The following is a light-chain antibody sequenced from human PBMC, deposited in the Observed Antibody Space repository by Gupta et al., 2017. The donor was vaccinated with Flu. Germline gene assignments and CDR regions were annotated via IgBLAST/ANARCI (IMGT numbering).Light chain of an antibody. V-gene: IGLV1-47*01. CDR2: RDD. CDR3: AAWDDSLSGWV. Sequence: DSISDSVRISNVGKNYASWYQLFPGTSPKLLIYRDDTRPSGVPDRFSAAKSGTSASLAISGLLSEDEADYYCAAWDDSLSGWVFGGGTKLTVL. J-gene: IGLJ3*02. CDR1: ISNVGKNY.